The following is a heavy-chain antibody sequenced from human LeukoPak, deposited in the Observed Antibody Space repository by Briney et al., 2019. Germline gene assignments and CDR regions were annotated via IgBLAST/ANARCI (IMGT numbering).Heavy chain of an antibody. V-gene: IGHV5-51*01. J-gene: IGHJ4*02. Sequence: GESLKISCKGSGYSFTSYWIGWVRQMPGKGLEWMGIIYPGDSDTRYSPSFQGQVTISADKSISTAYLQWSSLKASDTAMYYCARHEIDYYGSGSPFDYWGQGTLVTVSS. CDR1: GYSFTSYW. CDR3: ARHEIDYYGSGSPFDY. CDR2: IYPGDSDT. D-gene: IGHD3-10*01.